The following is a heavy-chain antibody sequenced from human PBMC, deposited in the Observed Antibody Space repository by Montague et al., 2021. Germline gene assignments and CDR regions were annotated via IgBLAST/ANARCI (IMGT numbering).Heavy chain of an antibody. D-gene: IGHD2-15*01. CDR1: GFTFSSHV. V-gene: IGHV3-30-3*01. Sequence: SLRLSCAASGFTFSSHVMHWVRQAPGKGLEWVALISYDGSNTYYVDSAKGRFTISRDNSKNTLYLQMNSLRAEDTAVYYCARGWRLLRVTDLFDYWGQGTLVTVSS. CDR3: ARGWRLLRVTDLFDY. CDR2: ISYDGSNT. J-gene: IGHJ4*02.